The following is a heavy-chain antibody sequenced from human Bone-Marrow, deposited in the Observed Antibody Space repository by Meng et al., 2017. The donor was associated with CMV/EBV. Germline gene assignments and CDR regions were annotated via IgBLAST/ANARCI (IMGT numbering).Heavy chain of an antibody. D-gene: IGHD2-2*01. CDR3: ARVSPAARRVRGGGPYYFDY. CDR2: IIPIFGTA. V-gene: IGHV1-69*05. J-gene: IGHJ4*02. Sequence: SVKVSCKASGGTFRSYAISWVRQAPRQGLEWMGGIIPIFGTANYAQKFQGRVTITTDESTSTAYMELSSLRSEDTAVYYCARVSPAARRVRGGGPYYFDYWGQGTLVTVSS. CDR1: GGTFRSYA.